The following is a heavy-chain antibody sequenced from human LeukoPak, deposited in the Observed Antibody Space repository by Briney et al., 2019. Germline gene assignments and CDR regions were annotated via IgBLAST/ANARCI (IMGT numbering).Heavy chain of an antibody. CDR2: IYHSGST. CDR3: ARGGRYSYGIDY. J-gene: IGHJ4*02. V-gene: IGHV4-30-2*01. D-gene: IGHD5-18*01. Sequence: PSETLSLTCTVSGGSISSGGYYWSWIRQPPGKGLEWIGYIYHSGSTYYNPSLKSRVTISVDRSKNQFSLKLSTVTAADTAVYYCARGGRYSYGIDYWGQGTLVTVSS. CDR1: GGSISSGGYY.